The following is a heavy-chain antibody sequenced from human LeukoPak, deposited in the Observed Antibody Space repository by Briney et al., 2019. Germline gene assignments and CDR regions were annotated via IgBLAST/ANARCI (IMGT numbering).Heavy chain of an antibody. Sequence: PSETLSLTCTVSGGSLSGYYWSWIRQPPGKGLEWIGYIYYSGNTDYNPSLRSRVTISVDTSKNQFSLKLTSVTAADPAVYYCARDPSLGGHFDYWGQGALVTVSS. D-gene: IGHD3-16*01. J-gene: IGHJ4*02. CDR3: ARDPSLGGHFDY. V-gene: IGHV4-59*01. CDR1: GGSLSGYY. CDR2: IYYSGNT.